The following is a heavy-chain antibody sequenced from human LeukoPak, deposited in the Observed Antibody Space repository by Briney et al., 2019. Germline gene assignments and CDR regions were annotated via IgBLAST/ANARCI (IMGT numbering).Heavy chain of an antibody. J-gene: IGHJ4*02. CDR2: INHSGST. Sequence: SETLSLTCAVYGGSFSGYYWSWIRQPPGKGLEWIGEINHSGSTNYNPSLKSRVTISVGTSKNQFSLKLSSVTAADTAVYYCARDSNYVRYWGRGTLVTVSS. D-gene: IGHD4-11*01. CDR1: GGSFSGYY. V-gene: IGHV4-34*01. CDR3: ARDSNYVRY.